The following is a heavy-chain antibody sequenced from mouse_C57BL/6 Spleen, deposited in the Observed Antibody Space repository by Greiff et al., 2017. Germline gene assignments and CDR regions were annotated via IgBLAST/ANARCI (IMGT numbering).Heavy chain of an antibody. V-gene: IGHV5-16*01. D-gene: IGHD2-3*01. J-gene: IGHJ3*01. CDR3: ARAVYNGYFWFAY. CDR1: GFTFSDYY. Sequence: EVKLVESEGGLVQPGSSMKLSCTASGFTFSDYYMAWVRQVPEKGLEWVANINYDGSSTYYLDSLKSRFIISRDNAKNILYLQMSSLKSEDTATYYCARAVYNGYFWFAYWGQGTLVTVSA. CDR2: INYDGSST.